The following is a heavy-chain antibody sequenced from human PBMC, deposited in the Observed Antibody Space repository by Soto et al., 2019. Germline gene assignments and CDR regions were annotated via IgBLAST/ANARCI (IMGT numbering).Heavy chain of an antibody. V-gene: IGHV1-46*01. CDR3: ARVKYSSSSVWGGFDY. CDR2: INPDGGSK. CDR1: GYTFTTHY. J-gene: IGHJ4*02. D-gene: IGHD6-6*01. Sequence: QVQLVQSGAEVKRPGASVKVSCRASGYTFTTHYMHWVRQAPGHGPECLGFINPDGGSKNYPQKFQGSVTMTRDTSTSTVYMELSSLRSEDTAVYYCARVKYSSSSVWGGFDYWGQGTLVTVSS.